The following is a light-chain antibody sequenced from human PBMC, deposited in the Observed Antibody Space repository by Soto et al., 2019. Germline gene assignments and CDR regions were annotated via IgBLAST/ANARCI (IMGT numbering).Light chain of an antibody. J-gene: IGKJ2*01. CDR1: QSISTY. CDR3: QHSDILPYT. CDR2: ALS. Sequence: DIQMTLYPSSLSVYVGARVTIACRASQSISTYFNCYQQKPGKAPEVLLYALSSLQRGVPSRYRGSGSGTDFTLTISSLQPEEFAADYCQHSDILPYTFGQGTTLEIK. V-gene: IGKV1-39*01.